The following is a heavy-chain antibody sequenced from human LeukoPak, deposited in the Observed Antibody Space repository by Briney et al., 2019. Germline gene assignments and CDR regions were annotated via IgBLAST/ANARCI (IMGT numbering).Heavy chain of an antibody. CDR2: IYWDDDK. V-gene: IGHV2-5*02. CDR3: ALGSSSWISGAFDI. Sequence: SGPTLVKPTQTLTLTCTFSGFSLSTSGVGVGWIRQPPGKALEWLALIYWDDDKRYSPSLKSRLTITKDTSKNQVVLTMTNMDPVDTATYYCALGSSSWISGAFDIWGQGTMVTVSS. J-gene: IGHJ3*02. CDR1: GFSLSTSGVG. D-gene: IGHD6-13*01.